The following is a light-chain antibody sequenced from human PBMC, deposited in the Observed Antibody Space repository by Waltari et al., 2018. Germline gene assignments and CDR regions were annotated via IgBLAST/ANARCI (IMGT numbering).Light chain of an antibody. CDR2: DVR. Sequence: HSALTQSASVSGSPGQSITISCTGTNSDIGTYDYVSWFQQLPGQAPKLIIYDVRNRPLGISNRCSGSKSGITASLRISGLLAEDEAYYYCSSYTSSSTWVFGGGTKLTVL. V-gene: IGLV2-14*03. CDR3: SSYTSSSTWV. CDR1: NSDIGTYDY. J-gene: IGLJ3*02.